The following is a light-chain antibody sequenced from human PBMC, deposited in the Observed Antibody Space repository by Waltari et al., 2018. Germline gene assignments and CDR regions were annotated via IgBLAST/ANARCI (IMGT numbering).Light chain of an antibody. J-gene: IGKJ1*01. Sequence: DIQMTQAPPTLSASLGDRVTITCRASQSISMWLAWYQQKPGKAPNLLIYKASSLDSGVPSRFSGSGSETEFTLTISSLQPEDFATYYCQQYNTFPWTFGQGTKVEIK. V-gene: IGKV1-5*03. CDR2: KAS. CDR1: QSISMW. CDR3: QQYNTFPWT.